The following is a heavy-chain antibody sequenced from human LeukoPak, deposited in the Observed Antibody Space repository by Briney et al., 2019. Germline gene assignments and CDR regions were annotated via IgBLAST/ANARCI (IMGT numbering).Heavy chain of an antibody. CDR3: ARQGSYFDY. Sequence: GGSLQISCQGSGSNFTGYWIGWGRQVPGKGLEGMGIIYPGDSDTRYSPSFQGQVTISADKSISTAYLQWSSLKASDTAMYYCARQGSYFDYWGQGTLVTVSS. J-gene: IGHJ4*02. CDR2: IYPGDSDT. CDR1: GSNFTGYW. V-gene: IGHV5-51*01.